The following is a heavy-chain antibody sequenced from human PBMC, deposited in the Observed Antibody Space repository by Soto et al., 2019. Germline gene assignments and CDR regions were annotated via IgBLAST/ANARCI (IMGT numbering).Heavy chain of an antibody. Sequence: RSARQSPRKGLEWMGIINPSGGSTSYAQKFQGRVTMTRDTSTSTVYMELSSLRSEDTAVYYCARVRDPIFGVVIIPSPFDYWGQGTLVTVSS. V-gene: IGHV1-46*03. CDR3: ARVRDPIFGVVIIPSPFDY. D-gene: IGHD3-3*01. CDR2: INPSGGST. J-gene: IGHJ4*02.